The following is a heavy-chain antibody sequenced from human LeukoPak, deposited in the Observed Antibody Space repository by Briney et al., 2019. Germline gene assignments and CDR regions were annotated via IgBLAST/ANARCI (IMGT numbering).Heavy chain of an antibody. CDR3: ARAAVTPHYYYGMDV. V-gene: IGHV4-59*08. CDR1: GDSISSYY. CDR2: IYYSGST. J-gene: IGHJ6*02. D-gene: IGHD4-17*01. Sequence: SETLSLTCTVSGDSISSYYWSWIRQPPGKGLEWIGYIYYSGSTNYNPSLKSRVTISVDTSKNQFSLKLSSVTAADTAVYYCARAAVTPHYYYGMDVWGQGTTVTVPS.